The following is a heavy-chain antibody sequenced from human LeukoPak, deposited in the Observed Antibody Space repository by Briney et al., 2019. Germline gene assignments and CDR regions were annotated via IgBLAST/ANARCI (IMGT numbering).Heavy chain of an antibody. CDR3: ARSRERICTNPPCYVDLQAT. D-gene: IGHD2-8*01. J-gene: IGHJ4*02. CDR1: GGSISSGSYY. Sequence: SETLSLTCTVSGGSISSGSYYWPWLRQPAGKGLEWIGRIYITESANYNSSLESRVTILVDTSKNQFSLKLSSVTAADTAIYYCARSRERICTNPPCYVDLQATWGQGALVTVSP. V-gene: IGHV4-61*02. CDR2: IYITESA.